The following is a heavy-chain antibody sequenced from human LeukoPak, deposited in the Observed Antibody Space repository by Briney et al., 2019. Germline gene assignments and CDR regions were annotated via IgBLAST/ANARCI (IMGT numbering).Heavy chain of an antibody. Sequence: PGGSLRLSCAASGFTFSSYGMHWVRQAPGKGLEWVAFIRYDGSNKYYADSVKGRFTISRDNSKNTLYLQMNSLRAEDTAVYYCAREADDAFDIWGQGTMVTVSS. J-gene: IGHJ3*02. CDR1: GFTFSSYG. CDR3: AREADDAFDI. V-gene: IGHV3-30*02. CDR2: IRYDGSNK.